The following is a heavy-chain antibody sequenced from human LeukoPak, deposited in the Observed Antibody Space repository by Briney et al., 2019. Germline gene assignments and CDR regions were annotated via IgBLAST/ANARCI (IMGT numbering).Heavy chain of an antibody. CDR1: RFTFSSYA. CDR2: SYDGSDK. V-gene: IGHV3-30-3*01. J-gene: IGHJ4*02. Sequence: GGSLRLSCTASRFTFSSYAIHWVRQAPGKGPEWVAISYDGSDKYYADSVKGRFTISRDNSKNTLYLQMNSLRAEDTALYYCARDVYSSTPNFFEYWGQGTRVTVSS. D-gene: IGHD6-19*01. CDR3: ARDVYSSTPNFFEY.